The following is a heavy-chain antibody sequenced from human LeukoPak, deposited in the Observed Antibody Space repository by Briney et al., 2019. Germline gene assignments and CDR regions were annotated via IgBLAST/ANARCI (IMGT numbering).Heavy chain of an antibody. CDR3: ARGLKYYYDSSGYLPFDY. D-gene: IGHD3-22*01. CDR1: GFTFSSYA. V-gene: IGHV3-30*01. Sequence: GRSLRLSCAASGFTFSSYAMHWVRQAPGKGLEWVAVISYDGSNKYYADSVKGRFTISRDNSKNTLYLQMNSLRAEDTAVYYCARGLKYYYDSSGYLPFDYWRQGTLVTVSS. J-gene: IGHJ4*02. CDR2: ISYDGSNK.